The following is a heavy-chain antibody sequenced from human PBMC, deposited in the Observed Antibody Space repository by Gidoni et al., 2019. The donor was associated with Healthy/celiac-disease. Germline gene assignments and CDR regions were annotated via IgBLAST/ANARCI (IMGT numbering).Heavy chain of an antibody. CDR2: ISGSGGST. D-gene: IGHD6-19*01. Sequence: EVQLLESGGGLVQPGGSLRLSCAASGFTFSSYAMSWVRQAPGKGLEWVSAISGSGGSTYHADSVKGRFTISRDNSKNTLYLQMNSLRAEDTAVYYCAKPLSPGPNIAVAGAEFDYWGQGTLVTVSS. V-gene: IGHV3-23*01. J-gene: IGHJ4*02. CDR3: AKPLSPGPNIAVAGAEFDY. CDR1: GFTFSSYA.